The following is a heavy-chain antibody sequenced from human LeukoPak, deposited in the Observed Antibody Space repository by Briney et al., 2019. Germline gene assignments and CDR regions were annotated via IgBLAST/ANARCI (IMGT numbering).Heavy chain of an antibody. D-gene: IGHD3-22*01. CDR2: IYYSGST. CDR3: ARVTYYYDSSGYYLGDYYYYYMDV. V-gene: IGHV4-59*01. Sequence: SETLSLTCTVPGGSISSYYWSWIRQPPGKGLEWIGYIYYSGSTNYNPSLKSRVTISVDTSKNQFSLKLSSVTAADTAVYYCARVTYYYDSSGYYLGDYYYYYMDVWGKGTTVTISS. CDR1: GGSISSYY. J-gene: IGHJ6*03.